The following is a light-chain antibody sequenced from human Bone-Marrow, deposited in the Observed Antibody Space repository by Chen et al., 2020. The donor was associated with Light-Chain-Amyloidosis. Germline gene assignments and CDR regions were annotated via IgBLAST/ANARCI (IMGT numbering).Light chain of an antibody. CDR3: QSTDSSGTYEVI. Sequence: SYELTQPPSVSVSPGQTARFTCSGDDLPTKYAYWYQQKPGQAPVLVIHRDTERPSGISERFSGSSSGTTATLTISGVQAVDEANYHCQSTDSSGTYEVIFGGRTKMPVL. CDR2: RDT. CDR1: DLPTKY. V-gene: IGLV3-25*03. J-gene: IGLJ2*01.